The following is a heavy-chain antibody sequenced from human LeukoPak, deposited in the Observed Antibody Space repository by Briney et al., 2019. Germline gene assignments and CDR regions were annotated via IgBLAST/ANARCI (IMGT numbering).Heavy chain of an antibody. Sequence: GGSLRLSCAASGFTFSSYGMHWVRQAPGKGLEGVAVIWYDGSNKYYADSVKGRFTISRDNSKNTLYLQMNSLRAEDTAVYYCAKDGVTGSYNWFDPWGQGTLVTVSS. J-gene: IGHJ5*02. V-gene: IGHV3-33*06. CDR3: AKDGVTGSYNWFDP. CDR2: IWYDGSNK. D-gene: IGHD1-20*01. CDR1: GFTFSSYG.